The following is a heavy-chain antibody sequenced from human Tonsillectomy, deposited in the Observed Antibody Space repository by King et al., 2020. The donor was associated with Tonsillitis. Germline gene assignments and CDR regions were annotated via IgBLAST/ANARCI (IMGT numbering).Heavy chain of an antibody. D-gene: IGHD3-3*02. CDR3: ARGIFGVFIDRYYYGFDV. CDR1: GGSFSGYY. Sequence: VQLQQWGAGLLKPSETLSLTCAVYGGSFSGYYWSWIRQPPGKGLEWIGEINHSGSTDYNPSLKSRVTISVDTSKNQFSLKLSSVTAADTAVYYCARGIFGVFIDRYYYGFDVWGQGTTVTVSS. V-gene: IGHV4-34*01. J-gene: IGHJ6*02. CDR2: INHSGST.